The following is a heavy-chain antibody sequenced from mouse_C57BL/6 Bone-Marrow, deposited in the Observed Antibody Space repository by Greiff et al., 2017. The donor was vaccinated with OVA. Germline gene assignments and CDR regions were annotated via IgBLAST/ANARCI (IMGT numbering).Heavy chain of an antibody. CDR3: AREGGSSPYYFDY. J-gene: IGHJ2*01. D-gene: IGHD1-1*01. CDR2: IDPSDSYT. Sequence: VQLQQSGAELVMPGASVKLSCKASGYTFTSYWMHWVKQRPGQGLEWIGEIDPSDSYTNYNQKFKGKSTLTVDKSSSTAYMQLSSLTSEDSVVYYCAREGGSSPYYFDYWGQGTTLTVSS. CDR1: GYTFTSYW. V-gene: IGHV1-69*01.